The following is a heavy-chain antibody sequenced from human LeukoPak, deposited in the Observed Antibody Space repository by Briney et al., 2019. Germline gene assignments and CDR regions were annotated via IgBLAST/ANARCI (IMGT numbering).Heavy chain of an antibody. V-gene: IGHV3-30*02. Sequence: PGGSLRLSCAASGFTFSSYGMHWVRQAPGKGLEWVAFMRYDGSNKYYADSVKGRFTISRDNSKNTLYLQMNSLRAEDTAVYYCAKDARDRLRFLEWSSFDYWGQGTLVTVSS. J-gene: IGHJ4*02. CDR2: MRYDGSNK. D-gene: IGHD3-3*01. CDR3: AKDARDRLRFLEWSSFDY. CDR1: GFTFSSYG.